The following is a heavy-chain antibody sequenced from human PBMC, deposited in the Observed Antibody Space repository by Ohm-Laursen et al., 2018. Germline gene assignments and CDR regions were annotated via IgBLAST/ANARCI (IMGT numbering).Heavy chain of an antibody. V-gene: IGHV3-66*01. CDR2: IYSGGST. Sequence: GSLRLSCAALGFIVSSNDMSWVRQAPGKGLEWVSVIYSGGSTYYADSVKGRFTISRDNSKNTLYLQMNSLRAEDTAVYYCARVLRGGYYFEYYFDYWGQGTLVTVSS. J-gene: IGHJ4*02. CDR3: ARVLRGGYYFEYYFDY. D-gene: IGHD3-22*01. CDR1: GFIVSSND.